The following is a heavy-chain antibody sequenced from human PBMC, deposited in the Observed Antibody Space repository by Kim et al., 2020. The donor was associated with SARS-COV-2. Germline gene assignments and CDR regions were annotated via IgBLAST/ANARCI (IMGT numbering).Heavy chain of an antibody. CDR2: ISSSGSTI. D-gene: IGHD1-1*01. CDR3: ARDQISGSTGTTYLGNDY. Sequence: GGSLRLSCAASGFTFSDYYMSWIRQAPGKGLEWVSYISSSGSTIYYADSVKGRFTISRDNAKNSLYLQMNSLRAEDTAVYYCARDQISGSTGTTYLGNDYWGQGTLVTVSS. J-gene: IGHJ4*02. V-gene: IGHV3-11*01. CDR1: GFTFSDYY.